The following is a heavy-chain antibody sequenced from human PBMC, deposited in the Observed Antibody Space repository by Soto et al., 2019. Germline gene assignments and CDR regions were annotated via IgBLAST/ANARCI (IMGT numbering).Heavy chain of an antibody. CDR3: ARDLGAVGPGFGYDYYGMDV. CDR2: ISYDGSNK. CDR1: GCTFSSYA. V-gene: IGHV3-30-3*01. D-gene: IGHD6-19*01. Sequence: PGGSLRLSCAASGCTFSSYAMHWVRQAPGKGLEWVAVISYDGSNKYYAGSVKGRFTISRDNSKNTLYLQMNSLRAEDTAVDYCARDLGAVGPGFGYDYYGMDVWGQGTTVTVSS. J-gene: IGHJ6*02.